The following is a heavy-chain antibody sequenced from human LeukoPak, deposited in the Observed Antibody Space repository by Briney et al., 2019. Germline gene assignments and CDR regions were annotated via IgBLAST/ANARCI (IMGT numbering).Heavy chain of an antibody. D-gene: IGHD2-21*02. J-gene: IGHJ4*02. CDR1: GFNFANHA. CDR2: ISGGGDIT. CDR3: VREDTPATASY. V-gene: IGHV3-23*01. Sequence: GGSLRLSCAASGFNFANHAVSWVRQTPGKGLEWVSAISGGGDITYYADSVTGRFTISRDNSKDTLFLQMHSLRPGDTAVYYCVREDTPATASYWGQGTLATISS.